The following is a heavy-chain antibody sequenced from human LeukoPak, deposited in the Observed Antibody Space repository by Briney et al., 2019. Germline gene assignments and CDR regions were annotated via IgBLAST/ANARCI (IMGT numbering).Heavy chain of an antibody. CDR3: ARDSGLGSYYDSGGYLFDY. V-gene: IGHV3-30-3*01. J-gene: IGHJ4*02. D-gene: IGHD3-22*01. Sequence: PGGSLRLSCAASGFTFSSYAMHWVRQAPGKGLEWVAVISYDGSNKYYADSVKGRFTISRDNSKNTLYLQMNSLRAEDTAVYYCARDSGLGSYYDSGGYLFDYWGQGTLVTVSS. CDR2: ISYDGSNK. CDR1: GFTFSSYA.